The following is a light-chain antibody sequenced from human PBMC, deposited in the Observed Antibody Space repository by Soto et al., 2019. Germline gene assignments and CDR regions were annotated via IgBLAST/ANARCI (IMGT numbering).Light chain of an antibody. J-gene: IGLJ1*01. CDR3: SSYTSSRTPYV. Sequence: QSVLTQPASVSGSPGQSITISCTGTSSDVGGYNFVSWYQQHPGKAPKLMIFEVSHRPSGVSDRFSGSKSGNTASLTISGLQAEDEADYYCSSYTSSRTPYVFGTGTKLTVL. CDR2: EVS. CDR1: SSDVGGYNF. V-gene: IGLV2-14*03.